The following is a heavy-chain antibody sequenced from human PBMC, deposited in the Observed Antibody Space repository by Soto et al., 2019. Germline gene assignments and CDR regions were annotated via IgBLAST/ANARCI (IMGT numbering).Heavy chain of an antibody. CDR2: IYGNDDQ. J-gene: IGHJ4*02. Sequence: QITLKESGPTLVKPTQTLTLTCTFSGFSLNTSGVGVGWVRQPPGKALEWLALIYGNDDQRYNLFLKNSLTITKDTSRDQVVLTMTHMDPVDTATYYSAHANNRDYRTPYYFDYWGQGTLVTVS. CDR3: AHANNRDYRTPYYFDY. V-gene: IGHV2-5*01. CDR1: GFSLNTSGVG. D-gene: IGHD1-7*01.